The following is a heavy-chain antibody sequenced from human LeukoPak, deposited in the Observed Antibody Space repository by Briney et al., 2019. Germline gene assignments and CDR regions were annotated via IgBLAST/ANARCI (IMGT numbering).Heavy chain of an antibody. J-gene: IGHJ4*02. D-gene: IGHD3-3*01. CDR3: ARVTYYDFRSGYPGGGYYFDY. Sequence: ASVKVSCKASGYTFTSYGISWVRQAPGQGLEWMGWISAYNGNTNYAQKLQGRVTMTTDTSTSTAYMELRSLRSDDTAVYYCARVTYYDFRSGYPGGGYYFDYWGQGTLVTVSS. CDR1: GYTFTSYG. CDR2: ISAYNGNT. V-gene: IGHV1-18*01.